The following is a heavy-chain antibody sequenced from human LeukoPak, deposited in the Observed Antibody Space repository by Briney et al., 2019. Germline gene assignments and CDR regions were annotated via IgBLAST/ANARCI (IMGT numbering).Heavy chain of an antibody. CDR1: GGSISSYY. V-gene: IGHV4-59*01. Sequence: KPSETLSLTCTVSGGSISSYYWSWIRQPPGKGLEWIGYIYYSGSTNYNPSLKSRVTISVDTSKNQFSLKLSSVTAADTVVYYCASGLPAAHLDYWGQGTLVTVSS. D-gene: IGHD2-2*01. J-gene: IGHJ4*02. CDR3: ASGLPAAHLDY. CDR2: IYYSGST.